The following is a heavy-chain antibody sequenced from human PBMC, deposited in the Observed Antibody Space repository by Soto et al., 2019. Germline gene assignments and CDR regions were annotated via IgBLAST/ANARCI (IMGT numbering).Heavy chain of an antibody. V-gene: IGHV4-59*03. J-gene: IGHJ5*02. D-gene: IGHD2-21*01. CDR2: IYDSGST. CDR3: ATSYCGDGVSCNWFDP. Sequence: SETLSLTCTVSGGSINSYYWSWIRQPPGKGLEWIGYIYDSGSTNYNPSLKSRITISVDTSKNQFSLKLRSVTPAATAVYYCATSYCGDGVSCNWFDPWGQGILVTVSS. CDR1: GGSINSYY.